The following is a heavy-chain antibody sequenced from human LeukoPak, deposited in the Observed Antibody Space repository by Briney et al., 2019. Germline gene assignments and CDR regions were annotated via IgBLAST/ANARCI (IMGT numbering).Heavy chain of an antibody. CDR2: IYYSGST. J-gene: IGHJ4*02. V-gene: IGHV4-39*01. D-gene: IGHD3-10*01. CDR3: GGMVRGVAALEY. CDR1: GGSISSSSYY. Sequence: SETLSLTCTVSGGSISSSSYYWGWIRQPPGKGLEWIGSIYYSGSTYYNPSLKSRVTISVDTSKNQLSLKLSSVTAADTAVYYCGGMVRGVAALEYWGQGTLVTVSS.